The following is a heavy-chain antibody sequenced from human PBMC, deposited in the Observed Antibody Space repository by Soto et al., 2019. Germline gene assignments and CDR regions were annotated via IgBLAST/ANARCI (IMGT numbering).Heavy chain of an antibody. Sequence: ASVKVSCKASGYTFNGYYVQWVRQAPGRGLEWMGWINPNSGGTNYAQKFQGWVTMTRDTSISRPYMELSRLRSDDTAVYYCARGSYSGKCRRPDAFDIRGQGTMVTVTS. CDR1: GYTFNGYY. J-gene: IGHJ3*02. CDR2: INPNSGGT. V-gene: IGHV1-2*04. CDR3: ARGSYSGKCRRPDAFDI. D-gene: IGHD1-26*01.